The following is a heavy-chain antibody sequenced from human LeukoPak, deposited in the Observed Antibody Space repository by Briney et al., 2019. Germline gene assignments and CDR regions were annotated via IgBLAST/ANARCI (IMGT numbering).Heavy chain of an antibody. CDR2: ISYDGSKK. Sequence: GGSLRLSCAASGFTFGSYAMHWVRQAPGKGLEWVAAISYDGSKKYYADSVRGRFTISRDNSKNTLYLQMNSLRAEDTTVYYCARDRLEMSRRGNFDYWGQGTLVIVSS. CDR3: ARDRLEMSRRGNFDY. V-gene: IGHV3-30*04. J-gene: IGHJ4*02. D-gene: IGHD5-24*01. CDR1: GFTFGSYA.